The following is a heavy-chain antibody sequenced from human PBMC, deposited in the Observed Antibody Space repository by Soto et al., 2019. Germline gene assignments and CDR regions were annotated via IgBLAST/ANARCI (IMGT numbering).Heavy chain of an antibody. V-gene: IGHV1-46*03. Sequence: QVQLVQSGAEVKRPGTSVKVSCKASGYTFSTYYMHWVRQAPGQGLEWMGIINPSGGSPNYAQKFQGRGTMTRDTYTRTVYMELSSLGSEDAAVYYCARESGGYAYWGPGTLVAVSS. CDR1: GYTFSTYY. CDR2: INPSGGSP. J-gene: IGHJ4*02. CDR3: ARESGGYAY. D-gene: IGHD3-22*01.